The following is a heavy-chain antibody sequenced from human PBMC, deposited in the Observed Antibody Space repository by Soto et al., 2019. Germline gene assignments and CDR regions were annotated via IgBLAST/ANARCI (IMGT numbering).Heavy chain of an antibody. J-gene: IGHJ4*02. CDR1: GGSISSGTYY. CDR2: IYSTGTS. Sequence: SETLSLTCTVSGGSISSGTYYWSWIRQSPGKGLEWIGYIYSTGTSYYNPSLRSRVSMSVDTSKNQFSLNLSSVTAADTAVYYCAKDRERDAWYEDYWGQGTLVTVSS. D-gene: IGHD6-13*01. V-gene: IGHV4-30-4*01. CDR3: AKDRERDAWYEDY.